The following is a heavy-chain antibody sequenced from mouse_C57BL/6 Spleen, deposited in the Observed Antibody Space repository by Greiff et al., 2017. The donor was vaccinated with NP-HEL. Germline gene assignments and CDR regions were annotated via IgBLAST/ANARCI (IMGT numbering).Heavy chain of an antibody. CDR3: AGGGGMGLRYWYFDG. J-gene: IGHJ1*03. V-gene: IGHV5-4*01. D-gene: IGHD4-1*01. CDR2: ISDGGSYT. Sequence: EVQLVESGGGLVKPGGSLKLSCAASGFTFSSYAMSWVRQTPAKSLEWVATISDGGSYTYYPDNVKGRFTISRDNSKNNLYLQMSHLTSEDTAMYYCAGGGGMGLRYWYFDGWGTGTTVTVAS. CDR1: GFTFSSYA.